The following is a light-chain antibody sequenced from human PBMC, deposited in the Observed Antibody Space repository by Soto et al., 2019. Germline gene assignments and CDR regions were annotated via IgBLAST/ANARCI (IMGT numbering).Light chain of an antibody. CDR1: TSDVGGYNY. Sequence: QSALTQPASVSGSPGQSITSSCTGTTSDVGGYNYVSWDQQHPGKAPKLMIYDVSNRPSGVSNRFSGSKSGHKASLTISGLKDEDEADYYCSSYTTTSTLVIFGGGTKLTVL. CDR2: DVS. CDR3: SSYTTTSTLVI. J-gene: IGLJ2*01. V-gene: IGLV2-14*03.